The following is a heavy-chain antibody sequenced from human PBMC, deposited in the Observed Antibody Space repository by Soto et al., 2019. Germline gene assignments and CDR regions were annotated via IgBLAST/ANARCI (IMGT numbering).Heavy chain of an antibody. CDR3: AKDTRHRRLLPYWYFDL. Sequence: EVQLLESGGGLVQPGGSLRLSCAASGFTFSSYAMSWVRQAPGKGLEWVSAISGSGGSTYYADSVKGRFTISRDNSXNXXYLQLNSLRAEDTAVYYCAKDTRHRRLLPYWYFDLWGRGTLVTVSS. CDR2: ISGSGGST. V-gene: IGHV3-23*01. D-gene: IGHD5-12*01. CDR1: GFTFSSYA. J-gene: IGHJ2*01.